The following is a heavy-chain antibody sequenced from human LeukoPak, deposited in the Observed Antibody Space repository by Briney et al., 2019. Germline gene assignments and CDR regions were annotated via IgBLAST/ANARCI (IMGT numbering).Heavy chain of an antibody. D-gene: IGHD2/OR15-2a*01. V-gene: IGHV3-30*03. Sequence: GGSLRLSCAVSGFTFSSYGMNWVRQAPGKGLEWVAVISYDGSEKYYADSVKGRFTISRDNSNNTLSVQMNSLRPEDTAVYYCARAPEGLRILSADYWGQGVLVTVSS. CDR2: ISYDGSEK. J-gene: IGHJ4*02. CDR3: ARAPEGLRILSADY. CDR1: GFTFSSYG.